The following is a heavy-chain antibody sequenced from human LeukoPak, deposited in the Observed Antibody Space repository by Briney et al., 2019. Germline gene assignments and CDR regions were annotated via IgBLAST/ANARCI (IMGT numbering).Heavy chain of an antibody. CDR2: INHSGST. CDR3: ARERPPYYYGSGSYRAFDI. V-gene: IGHV4-34*01. J-gene: IGHJ3*02. CDR1: GGSFSGYY. D-gene: IGHD3-10*01. Sequence: PSETLSLTCAVYGGSFSGYYWSWIRQPPGKGLEWIGEINHSGSTNYNPSLKSRVIISVDTSKNQFSLKLSSVTAADTAVYYCARERPPYYYGSGSYRAFDIWGQGTMVTVSS.